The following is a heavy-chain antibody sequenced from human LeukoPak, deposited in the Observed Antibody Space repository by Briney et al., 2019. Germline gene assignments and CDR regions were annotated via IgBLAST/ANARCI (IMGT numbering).Heavy chain of an antibody. CDR1: GGTFISYA. Sequence: SVKVSCKASGGTFISYAISWVRQAPGQGLEWMGGIIPIFGTANYAQKFQGRVTITADESTSTAYMELSSLRSEDTAVYYCARGGYDYVWGSYRHFDYWGQGTLVTVSS. D-gene: IGHD3-16*02. CDR3: ARGGYDYVWGSYRHFDY. V-gene: IGHV1-69*13. CDR2: IIPIFGTA. J-gene: IGHJ4*02.